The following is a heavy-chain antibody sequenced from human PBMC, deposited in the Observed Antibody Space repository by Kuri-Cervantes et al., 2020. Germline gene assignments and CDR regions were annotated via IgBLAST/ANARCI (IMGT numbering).Heavy chain of an antibody. J-gene: IGHJ3*02. CDR2: ISSSGSTI. Sequence: GESLKISCAASGFTFSDYYMSWIRQAPGKGLEWVSYISSSGSTIYYADSVKGRFTISRDDSKNTLYLQMNSLRLEDTGMYYCAREDNSFDIWGQGTMVTVSS. V-gene: IGHV3-11*01. CDR1: GFTFSDYY. CDR3: AREDNSFDI.